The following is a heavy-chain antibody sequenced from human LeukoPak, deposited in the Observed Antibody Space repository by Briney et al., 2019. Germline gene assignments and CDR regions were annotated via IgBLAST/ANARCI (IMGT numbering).Heavy chain of an antibody. D-gene: IGHD6-6*01. CDR2: ISGSGGST. J-gene: IGHJ6*02. Sequence: GGSLRVSCAASGFTFSSYAMSWVRQAPGKGLEWVSAISGSGGSTYYADSVKGRFTISRDNSKNTLYLQMNSLRAEDTAVYYCAKGGQQLVNYYGMDVWGQGTTVTVPS. CDR3: AKGGQQLVNYYGMDV. V-gene: IGHV3-23*01. CDR1: GFTFSSYA.